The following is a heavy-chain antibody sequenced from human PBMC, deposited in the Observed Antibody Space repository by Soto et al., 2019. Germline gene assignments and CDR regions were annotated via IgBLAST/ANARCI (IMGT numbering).Heavy chain of an antibody. CDR2: IGAADDP. D-gene: IGHD2-15*01. J-gene: IGHJ6*02. CDR1: GCTFSAYY. CDR3: ARAYSGRLPRRADYYFAMDV. V-gene: IGHV3-13*05. Sequence: XGSLRLSCSPSGCTFSAYYMHWVRQTTGKGLDWVSAIGAADDPYYLGSVKGRFTISRENAKNSLYLQMNSLRAEDTAVYYCARAYSGRLPRRADYYFAMDVWGQGTTVTVSS.